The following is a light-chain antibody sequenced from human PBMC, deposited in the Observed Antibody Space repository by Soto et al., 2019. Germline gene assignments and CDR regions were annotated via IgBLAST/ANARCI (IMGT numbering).Light chain of an antibody. CDR2: AAS. J-gene: IGKJ1*01. V-gene: IGKV1-39*01. CDR1: QSISRY. Sequence: DIHMTQSPSSPSPSVLRRVTITCPASQSISRYLHWYQQNPGKAPKVLIYAASSLQSGVPSRFSVSGSGTDFTLTISSLKHEDFATYYCQQSYSTTQTFGQGTKVDIK. CDR3: QQSYSTTQT.